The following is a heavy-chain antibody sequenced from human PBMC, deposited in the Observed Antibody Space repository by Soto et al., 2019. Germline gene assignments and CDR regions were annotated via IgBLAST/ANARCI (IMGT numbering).Heavy chain of an antibody. CDR2: IIPILGTA. V-gene: IGHV1-69*12. D-gene: IGHD4-17*01. Sequence: QVQLVQSGAEVKKPGSSVKVSCKASGGTFSSYAISWVRQAPGQGLEWMGGIIPILGTANYAQKFQGRVTITADESTSTVYMELISLRSEDMALYSCAGARTYGDYFDYWGQGTLVTVTS. J-gene: IGHJ4*02. CDR1: GGTFSSYA. CDR3: AGARTYGDYFDY.